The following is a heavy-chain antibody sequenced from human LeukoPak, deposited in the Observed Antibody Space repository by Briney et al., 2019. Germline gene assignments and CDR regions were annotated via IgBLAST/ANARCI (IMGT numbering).Heavy chain of an antibody. CDR3: ARDPRGPTGFDSSGRDTFDY. V-gene: IGHV3-53*05. D-gene: IGHD6-19*01. Sequence: GGSLRLSCAASGFTVSSNDMSWVRQAPGKGLECISVIYSGGSTNYADSVKRRLTISRDNSKNTPYLQMNSLRAEDPAIYYCARDPRGPTGFDSSGRDTFDYWGQGALVTVSS. CDR2: IYSGGST. CDR1: GFTVSSND. J-gene: IGHJ4*02.